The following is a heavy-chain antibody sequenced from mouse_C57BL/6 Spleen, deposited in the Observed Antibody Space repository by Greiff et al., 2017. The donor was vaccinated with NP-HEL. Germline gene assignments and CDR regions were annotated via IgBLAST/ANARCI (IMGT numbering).Heavy chain of an antibody. J-gene: IGHJ3*01. D-gene: IGHD2-4*01. Sequence: QVQLQQPGAELVMPGASVKLSCKASGYTFTSYWMHWVKQRPGQGLEWIGEIDPSDSYTNYNQKFKGKSTLTVDKPSSTAYMQLSSLTSEDSAVYYCAREGGGGLRTWFAYWGQGTLVTVSA. CDR2: IDPSDSYT. CDR3: AREGGGGLRTWFAY. CDR1: GYTFTSYW. V-gene: IGHV1-69*01.